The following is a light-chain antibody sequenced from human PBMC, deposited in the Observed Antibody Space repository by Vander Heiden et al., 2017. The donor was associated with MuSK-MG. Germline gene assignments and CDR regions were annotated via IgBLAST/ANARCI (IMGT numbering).Light chain of an antibody. Sequence: QSALTQPASVSGSPGQSSTLSCSGTAVDIGGFNYVSCYQQYPGQAPKLLIYDVTHRPSGISARFSGSKSGDTASLTISGLQSDDEAIYYCASYSTVAHLVFGGGTKLTVL. V-gene: IGLV2-14*03. CDR2: DVT. CDR1: AVDIGGFNY. CDR3: ASYSTVAHLV. J-gene: IGLJ2*01.